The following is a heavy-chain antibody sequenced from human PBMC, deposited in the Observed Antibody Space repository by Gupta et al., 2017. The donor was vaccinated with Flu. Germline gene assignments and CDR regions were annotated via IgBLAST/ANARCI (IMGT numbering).Heavy chain of an antibody. CDR2: IYPGDSDT. D-gene: IGHD3-16*01. V-gene: IGHV5-51*01. CDR3: ARPNTEFGFMEV. Sequence: VAWVRQMTGKGLEWMGIIYPGDSDTRYSPSFQGPVIISADKSVTTASLPWSSLKASDTATYFCARPNTEFGFMEVWGQGTTVTDPS. J-gene: IGHJ6*02.